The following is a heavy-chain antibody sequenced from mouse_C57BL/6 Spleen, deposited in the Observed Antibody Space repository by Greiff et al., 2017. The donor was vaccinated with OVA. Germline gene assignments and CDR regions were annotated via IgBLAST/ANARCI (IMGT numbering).Heavy chain of an antibody. J-gene: IGHJ1*03. D-gene: IGHD1-1*01. Sequence: QLQQSGAELVKPGASVKISCKASGYAFSSYWMNWVKQRPGKGLEWIGQIYPGDGDTNYNGKFKGKATLTADKSSSTAYKPLSSLTSEDSAVYFCARRDYGSSYWYFDVWGTGTTVTVSS. CDR1: GYAFSSYW. V-gene: IGHV1-80*01. CDR3: ARRDYGSSYWYFDV. CDR2: IYPGDGDT.